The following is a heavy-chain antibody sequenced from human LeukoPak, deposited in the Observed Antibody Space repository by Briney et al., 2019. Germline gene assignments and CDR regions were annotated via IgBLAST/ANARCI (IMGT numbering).Heavy chain of an antibody. CDR3: AILGTVPY. V-gene: IGHV1-69*10. Sequence: ASVKVSCKASGGTFISYVISWVRQAPGQGLEWRGGAIPFLGTANYAQKFQDRIAITAEKSTTTTYMELRSLRSDDTAIYYCAILGTVPYWGQGTQITVSS. D-gene: IGHD1-26*01. CDR1: GGTFISYV. CDR2: AIPFLGTA. J-gene: IGHJ4*02.